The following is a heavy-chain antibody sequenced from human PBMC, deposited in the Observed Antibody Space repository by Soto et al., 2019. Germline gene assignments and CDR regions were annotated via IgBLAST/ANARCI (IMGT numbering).Heavy chain of an antibody. V-gene: IGHV1-8*01. D-gene: IGHD3-3*01. CDR2: MNPNSGNT. J-gene: IGHJ5*02. CDR3: ARRITIFGVDNWFDP. Sequence: QVQLVQSGAEVKKPGASVKVSCKASGYTFTSYDINWVRQATGQGLEWMGWMNPNSGNTGYAQKFQGRVTMTRNTSISPAYMELSSLSSEDTAVYYCARRITIFGVDNWFDPWGQGTLVTVSS. CDR1: GYTFTSYD.